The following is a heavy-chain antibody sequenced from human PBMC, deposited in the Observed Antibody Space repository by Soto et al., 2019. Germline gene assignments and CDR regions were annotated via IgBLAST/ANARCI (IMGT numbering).Heavy chain of an antibody. CDR2: INAGNGNT. J-gene: IGHJ6*02. Sequence: ASVKVSCKASGYTFTSYAMHWVRQAPGQRLEWMGWINAGNGNTKYSQKFQGRVTITRDTSASTAYMELSSLRSEDTAVYYCAGGSYDFWSGPPGNDHRYRIAVRAQGTTDTVSS. D-gene: IGHD3-3*01. CDR3: AGGSYDFWSGPPGNDHRYRIAV. V-gene: IGHV1-3*01. CDR1: GYTFTSYA.